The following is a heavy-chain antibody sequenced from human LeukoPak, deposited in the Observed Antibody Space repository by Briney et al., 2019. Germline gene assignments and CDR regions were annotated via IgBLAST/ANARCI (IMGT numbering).Heavy chain of an antibody. CDR2: ISSSSSYI. Sequence: AGGSLRLSCAASGFTFSSYSMNWVRQAPGKGLEWVSSISSSSSYIYYADSVKGRFTISRDNAKNSLYLQMNSLRAEDTAVYYCARGMATIDGYYYYMDVWGKGTTVTVSS. CDR3: ARGMATIDGYYYYMDV. CDR1: GFTFSSYS. D-gene: IGHD5-24*01. V-gene: IGHV3-21*01. J-gene: IGHJ6*03.